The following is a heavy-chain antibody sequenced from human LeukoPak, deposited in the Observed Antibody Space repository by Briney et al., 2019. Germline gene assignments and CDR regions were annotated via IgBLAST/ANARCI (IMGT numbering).Heavy chain of an antibody. V-gene: IGHV6-1*01. J-gene: IGHJ4*02. CDR1: GDSVSGNRAT. Sequence: SQTLSLTCAISGDSVSGNRATWNWLRQSPSRGLEWLGRIYYRSKWYADYAVSVKGRITVNPDTSKNQFSLLLNSVTPEDTAVYFCGRAAHDWGPEYWGQGTLVTVSS. CDR3: GRAAHDWGPEY. D-gene: IGHD3-9*01. CDR2: IYYRSKWYA.